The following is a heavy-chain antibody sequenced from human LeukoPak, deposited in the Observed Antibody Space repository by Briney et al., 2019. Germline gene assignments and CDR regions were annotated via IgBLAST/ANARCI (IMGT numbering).Heavy chain of an antibody. D-gene: IGHD2-21*02. CDR2: IYYSGGI. J-gene: IGHJ4*02. V-gene: IGHV4-28*05. Sequence: SETLSLTCAVSGYSISSSNYWAWIRQPPGQGLEWIGHIYYSGGIYYNPSLKSRVTMSVDTSKNQFSLELNSVTAADTAVYYCARGGDWLFDYWGQGILVTVSS. CDR1: GYSISSSNY. CDR3: ARGGDWLFDY.